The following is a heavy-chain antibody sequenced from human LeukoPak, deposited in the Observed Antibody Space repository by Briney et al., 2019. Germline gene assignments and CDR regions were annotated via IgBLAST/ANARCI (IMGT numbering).Heavy chain of an antibody. J-gene: IGHJ4*02. V-gene: IGHV3-23*01. CDR2: ISGSGGNT. D-gene: IGHD5-12*01. Sequence: GGSLRLSCAASGFTFSSYGMSWVRRAPGNGPEWGSGISGSGGNTYYADSVKGRFTISRDHSQNTLYLQMNTLRAEDTAVYYCAKVVSGYHFDYWGQGTLVTVSS. CDR1: GFTFSSYG. CDR3: AKVVSGYHFDY.